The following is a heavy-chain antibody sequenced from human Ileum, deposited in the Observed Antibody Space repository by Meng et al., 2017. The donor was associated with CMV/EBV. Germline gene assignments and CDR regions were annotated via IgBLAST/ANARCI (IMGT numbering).Heavy chain of an antibody. Sequence: QLQQWGAGLLNSSETLSLTFAFSGGSLSPYYWTWIRQIPGKGLEWIGEISHGGITNYNPSLKSRVSLSIDTSKNQFSLKLSSVTAADTAVYYCALRGLAAGTLQQWSQGTLVTVSS. CDR3: ALRGLAAGTLQQ. CDR2: ISHGGIT. D-gene: IGHD6-13*01. V-gene: IGHV4-34*01. J-gene: IGHJ1*01. CDR1: GGSLSPYY.